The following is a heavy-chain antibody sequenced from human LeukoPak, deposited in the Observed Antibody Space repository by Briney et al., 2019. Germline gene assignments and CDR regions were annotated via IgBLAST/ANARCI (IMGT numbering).Heavy chain of an antibody. V-gene: IGHV3-30-3*01. Sequence: PGGSLRLSCAASGFTFSNYAMHWVRQPPGKGLEGVAVISYDGSNKYYADSVKGRFTISRDNSKNTLYLQMNSLRAEDTAVYYCARDRPTVVRGVLVYWGQGTLVTVSS. CDR3: ARDRPTVVRGVLVY. CDR2: ISYDGSNK. CDR1: GFTFSNYA. D-gene: IGHD3-10*01. J-gene: IGHJ4*02.